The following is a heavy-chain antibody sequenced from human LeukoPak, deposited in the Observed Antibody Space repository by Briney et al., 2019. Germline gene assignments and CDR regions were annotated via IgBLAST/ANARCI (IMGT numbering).Heavy chain of an antibody. CDR3: VKDFCRGGNCPFPFFDS. CDR1: GFTISGHA. V-gene: IGHV3-23*03. D-gene: IGHD4-23*01. CDR2: TFSGYSKT. J-gene: IGHJ4*02. Sequence: PGGSLRLSCVASGFTISGHAMSWVRQAPAKGLEWVSITFSGYSKTHYAASVRGRFTISRDDSSNTLSLEMNSLRADDTGTYYCVKDFCRGGNCPFPFFDSWGQGTVVTVSS.